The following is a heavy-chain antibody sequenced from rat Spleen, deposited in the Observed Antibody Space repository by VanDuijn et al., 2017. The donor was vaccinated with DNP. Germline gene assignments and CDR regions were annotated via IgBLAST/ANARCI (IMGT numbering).Heavy chain of an antibody. CDR2: MWSDGDT. CDR3: TSYYSDDFHY. V-gene: IGHV2S63*01. J-gene: IGHJ2*01. CDR1: GFSLTNYG. Sequence: VQLKESGPALVQPSQTLSLTCTVSGFSLTNYGVIWVRQPPGKGLEWMGVMWSDGDTSYNSALKSRLSISRDTSKSQVFIKMNSLQTEDTAIYYRTSYYSDDFHYWGQGVMVTVSS. D-gene: IGHD1-1*01.